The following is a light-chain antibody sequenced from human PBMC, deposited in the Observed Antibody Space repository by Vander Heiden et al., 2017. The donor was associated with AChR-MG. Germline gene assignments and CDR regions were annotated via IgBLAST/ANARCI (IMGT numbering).Light chain of an antibody. CDR2: GAS. V-gene: IGKV3-15*01. CDR1: QSISSN. J-gene: IGKJ1*01. Sequence: EIVMTQSPATVSVSPGERATLSCMASQSISSNLAWYQHKPGQAPRLLIYGASARATGIPARFSGSGSGTEFTLTISSLQSEDFAVYYCQQYNTWPPWTFGQGTKVEFK. CDR3: QQYNTWPPWT.